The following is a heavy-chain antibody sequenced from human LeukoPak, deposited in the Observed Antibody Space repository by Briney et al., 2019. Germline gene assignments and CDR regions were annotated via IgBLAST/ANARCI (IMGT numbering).Heavy chain of an antibody. J-gene: IGHJ4*02. Sequence: GGSLRLSCSASGLSFSDSYMSWFRLSPEKGLEWIAYITSSGTTTEYADSVKGRFTISRVNAKNSLYLQMNSLRPEDTAVYYCGRDPDYGDPYWGQGTLVTVSS. CDR2: ITSSGTTT. CDR1: GLSFSDSY. V-gene: IGHV3-11*01. D-gene: IGHD4/OR15-4a*01. CDR3: GRDPDYGDPY.